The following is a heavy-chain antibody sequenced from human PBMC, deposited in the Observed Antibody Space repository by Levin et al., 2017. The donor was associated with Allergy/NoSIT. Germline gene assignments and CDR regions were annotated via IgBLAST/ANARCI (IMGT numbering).Heavy chain of an antibody. V-gene: IGHV4-59*01. D-gene: IGHD5-18*01. CDR3: ARMGDTAMVDPFDY. Sequence: SETLSLICTVSGGSISNYYWSWIRQPPGKGLEWIGYIYYSGTTNYNPSLKSRVTISVDTSKSQFSLKLTSVTAADTAIYYCARMGDTAMVDPFDYWGQGTLVTVSS. CDR2: IYYSGTT. CDR1: GGSISNYY. J-gene: IGHJ4*02.